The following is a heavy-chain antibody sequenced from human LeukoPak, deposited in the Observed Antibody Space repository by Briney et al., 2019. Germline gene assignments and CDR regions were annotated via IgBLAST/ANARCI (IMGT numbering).Heavy chain of an antibody. CDR1: GFTFSAYG. CDR2: ISANGSIT. Sequence: GGSLRLSCAASGFTFSAYGMSWVRQSPGQGLEWVSGISANGSITFYARSVRGRFTISRDNPQNTVYLQMNSLRAEDTAVYYCAKDPNFYYCMDVWGKGTTVTISS. J-gene: IGHJ6*03. V-gene: IGHV3-23*01. CDR3: AKDPNFYYCMDV.